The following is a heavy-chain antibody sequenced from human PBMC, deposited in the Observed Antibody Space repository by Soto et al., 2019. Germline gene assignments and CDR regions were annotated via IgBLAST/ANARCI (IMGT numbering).Heavy chain of an antibody. CDR2: IDPSDSYT. D-gene: IGHD3-10*01. CDR1: GYSFTSYW. CDR3: ATLRVGFGELLTY. V-gene: IGHV5-10-1*01. Sequence: EVQLVQSGAEVKKPGESLRISCKGSGYSFTSYWITWVRQMPGKGLEWMGRIDPSDSYTNYSPSFQGHVTISADKSISTASLQWSRLKASDTAMYYCATLRVGFGELLTYWGQGTLVTVSS. J-gene: IGHJ4*02.